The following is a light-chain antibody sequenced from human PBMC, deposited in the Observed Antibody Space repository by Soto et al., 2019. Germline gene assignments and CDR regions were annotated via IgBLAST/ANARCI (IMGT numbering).Light chain of an antibody. CDR3: HQYYSTPHT. V-gene: IGKV4-1*01. Sequence: DIVMTQSPDSLAVSLGERATINCKSSQSVLYSSNNKNYLDWYQQKPGQPPKLLIYWASTRESGVPDRFSGSGSGRDFTLTISSLQGEGVAVYYCHQYYSTPHTFGQGTKLEIK. CDR1: QSVLYSSNNKNY. J-gene: IGKJ2*01. CDR2: WAS.